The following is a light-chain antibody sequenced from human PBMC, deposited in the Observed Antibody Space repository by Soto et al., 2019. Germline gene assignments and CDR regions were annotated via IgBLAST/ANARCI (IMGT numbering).Light chain of an antibody. V-gene: IGKV3-15*01. J-gene: IGKJ1*01. Sequence: EIVRTQSPSTLSVSPGERATLSCRASQSVSSNLAWYQQKPGQAPRLLIYGASTRATGIPARFSGSGSGTEFTLTISSLQSEDFAVYYCQQYNNWPRTVGQGTKVDI. CDR3: QQYNNWPRT. CDR2: GAS. CDR1: QSVSSN.